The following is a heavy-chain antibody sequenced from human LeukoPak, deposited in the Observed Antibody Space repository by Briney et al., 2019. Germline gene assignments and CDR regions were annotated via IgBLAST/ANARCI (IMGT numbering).Heavy chain of an antibody. CDR2: ISGSGGST. J-gene: IGHJ3*02. Sequence: PGGSLRLSCAASGFTFSSYAMSWVRQAPGKGLDWVSAISGSGGSTYYADSGKGRFTISRDNSKDTLYLQMNSLRAEDTAVYYCAKFSLDILTGYYNLDAFDIWGQGTMVTVSS. V-gene: IGHV3-23*01. CDR1: GFTFSSYA. CDR3: AKFSLDILTGYYNLDAFDI. D-gene: IGHD3-9*01.